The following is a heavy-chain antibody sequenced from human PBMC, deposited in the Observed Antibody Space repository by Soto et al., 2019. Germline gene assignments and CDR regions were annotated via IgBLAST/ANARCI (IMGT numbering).Heavy chain of an antibody. V-gene: IGHV3-33*01. D-gene: IGHD1-1*01. CDR3: VRDRGTGAWYFDY. Sequence: GGSLRLSCAASGFMFSSYAMNWVRQAPGKGLEWVAVVWYDGTKKYYSDSVRGRFSVSRDNSKNTVNLQMNSLRAEDTTVYYCVRDRGTGAWYFDYWGQGILVTVSS. J-gene: IGHJ4*01. CDR1: GFMFSSYA. CDR2: VWYDGTKK.